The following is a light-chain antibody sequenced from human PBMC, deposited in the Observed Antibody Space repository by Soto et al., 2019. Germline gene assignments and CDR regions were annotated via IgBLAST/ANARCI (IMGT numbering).Light chain of an antibody. V-gene: IGKV3-15*01. CDR2: GAS. CDR3: QQYKNWSPVT. J-gene: IGKJ4*01. CDR1: QSVGSS. Sequence: EIVMTQSPATLSVSPGERATLSCRASQSVGSSLAWYQQKPGQAPRLLISGASTRATGIPGRFRGSGSGTDFTLTISSLQSEDFAVYYCQQYKNWSPVTFGGGTKVEIK.